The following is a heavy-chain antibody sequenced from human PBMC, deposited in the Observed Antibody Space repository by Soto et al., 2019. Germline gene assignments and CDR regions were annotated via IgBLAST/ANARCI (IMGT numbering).Heavy chain of an antibody. D-gene: IGHD5-12*01. CDR2: ISGSGGST. CDR1: GFTFSSYA. V-gene: IGHV3-23*01. Sequence: GGSLRLSCAASGFTFSSYAMSWVRQAPGKGLEWVSAISGSGGSTYYADSVKGRFTISRDNSKNTLYLQMNSLRAEDTAVYYCAKVPQQLVHQYSGYDSDYWGQGTLVTVSS. J-gene: IGHJ4*02. CDR3: AKVPQQLVHQYSGYDSDY.